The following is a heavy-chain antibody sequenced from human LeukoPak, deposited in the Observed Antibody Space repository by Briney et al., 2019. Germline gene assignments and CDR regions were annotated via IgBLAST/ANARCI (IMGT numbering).Heavy chain of an antibody. Sequence: SQTLSLTCTVSGGSISSSGYYWSWLRQHPGKGLEWIGYIYYSGTTYYNPSLKSRVTISVDTSKNQFSLKLFSATAADTAVYYCAREDYYDSSGYLDYWGQGTLVTVSS. D-gene: IGHD3-22*01. J-gene: IGHJ4*02. V-gene: IGHV4-31*03. CDR2: IYYSGTT. CDR1: GGSISSSGYY. CDR3: AREDYYDSSGYLDY.